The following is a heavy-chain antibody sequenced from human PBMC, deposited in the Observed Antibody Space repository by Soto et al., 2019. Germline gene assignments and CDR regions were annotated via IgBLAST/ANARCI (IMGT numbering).Heavy chain of an antibody. Sequence: QITLKESGPTLVKPTQTLTLTCTFSGFSLSTSAVSLGWMRQPPGKALGWLGRIYWYDDKRYSPSLKSRLTIAQDTTKNHVVLTMTNMDPVDTATYYCAHSDYGDYRSFDYWGQGTLVTVSS. J-gene: IGHJ4*02. CDR1: GFSLSTSAVS. CDR2: IYWYDDK. V-gene: IGHV2-5*01. CDR3: AHSDYGDYRSFDY. D-gene: IGHD4-17*01.